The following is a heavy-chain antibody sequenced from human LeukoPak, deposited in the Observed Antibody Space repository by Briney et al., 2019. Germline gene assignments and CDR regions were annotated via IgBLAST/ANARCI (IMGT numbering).Heavy chain of an antibody. CDR1: GFTFSHYA. D-gene: IGHD3-9*01. Sequence: GGSLRLSCAASGFTFSHYAMNWVRQAPGKGLEWVSAISGSGGSTYYADSVKGRFTISRDNSKNTLYLQMNSLRAEDTAVYYCAKDRSVLRYFDWLLYNGWFDPWGQGTLVTVSS. J-gene: IGHJ5*02. CDR3: AKDRSVLRYFDWLLYNGWFDP. CDR2: ISGSGGST. V-gene: IGHV3-23*01.